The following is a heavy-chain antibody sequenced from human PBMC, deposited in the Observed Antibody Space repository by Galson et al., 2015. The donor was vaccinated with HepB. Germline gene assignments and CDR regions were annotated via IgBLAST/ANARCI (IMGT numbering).Heavy chain of an antibody. CDR2: ISGSGLST. CDR1: GFTFSTYA. D-gene: IGHD3-22*01. Sequence: SLRLSCAASGFTFSTYAMNWVRQAPGKGLEWVSSISGSGLSTYYADSVKDRFTISRDNSKNTLYLQMNSLRAEDTAVYYCARDNPYYYDSSGGTRYNWFDPWGQGTLVTVSS. CDR3: ARDNPYYYDSSGGTRYNWFDP. V-gene: IGHV3-23*01. J-gene: IGHJ5*02.